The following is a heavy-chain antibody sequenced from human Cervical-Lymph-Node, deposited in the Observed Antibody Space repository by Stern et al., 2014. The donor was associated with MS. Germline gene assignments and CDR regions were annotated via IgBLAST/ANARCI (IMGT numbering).Heavy chain of an antibody. J-gene: IGHJ4*02. D-gene: IGHD3-16*01. CDR3: ARSDRLWGSFDY. V-gene: IGHV4-31*03. CDR1: GASISTVGYY. CDR2: ISYIGST. Sequence: VQLEESGPGLVKPSQTLSLTCTVSGASISTVGYYWSWIRQRPGKGLEWIGYISYIGSTYYNPSLKSRVSISVDTSKNHFSLNLSSVTAADTALYYCARSDRLWGSFDYWGQGTLVAVSS.